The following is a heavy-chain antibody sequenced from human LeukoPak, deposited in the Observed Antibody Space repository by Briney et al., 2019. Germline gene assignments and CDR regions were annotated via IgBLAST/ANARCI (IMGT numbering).Heavy chain of an antibody. V-gene: IGHV1-69*13. D-gene: IGHD6-19*01. Sequence: SVKVSCKASVGTFSSYAISWVRQAPGQGLEWMGGIIPIFGTANYAQKFQGRVTITADESTSTAYMELSSLRSEDTAVYYCARRDSSGWYNYFDYWGQGTLVTVSS. CDR3: ARRDSSGWYNYFDY. CDR2: IIPIFGTA. CDR1: VGTFSSYA. J-gene: IGHJ4*02.